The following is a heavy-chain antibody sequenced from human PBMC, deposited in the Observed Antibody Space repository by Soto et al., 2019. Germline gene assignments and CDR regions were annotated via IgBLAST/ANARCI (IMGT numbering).Heavy chain of an antibody. V-gene: IGHV4-31*02. Sequence: WYYWRWLRKHPGKGLEWIGHIYYSGSTNYNPSLKSRVTISVDKSKNQFSLKLSSVTAADTAVYYCARVGSRYYYYYGMDGWGQGNTVTVSS. CDR1: WYY. CDR2: IYYSGST. D-gene: IGHD5-12*01. J-gene: IGHJ6*02. CDR3: ARVGSRYYYYYGMDG.